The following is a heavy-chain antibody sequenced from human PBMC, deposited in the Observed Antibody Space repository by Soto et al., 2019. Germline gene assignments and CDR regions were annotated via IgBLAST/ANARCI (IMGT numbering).Heavy chain of an antibody. CDR3: ARGYCSGGSCYSFPDY. CDR1: GFTFSSYG. J-gene: IGHJ4*02. V-gene: IGHV3-33*01. Sequence: GGSLRLSCAASGFTFSSYGMHWVRQAPGKGLEWVAVIWYDGSNKYYADSVKGRFTISRDNSKNTLYLQMNSLRAEDTAVYYCARGYCSGGSCYSFPDYWGQGTLVTVSS. CDR2: IWYDGSNK. D-gene: IGHD2-15*01.